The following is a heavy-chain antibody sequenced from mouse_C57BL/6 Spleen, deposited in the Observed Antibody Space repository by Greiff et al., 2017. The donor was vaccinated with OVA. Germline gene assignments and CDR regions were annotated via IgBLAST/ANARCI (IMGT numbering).Heavy chain of an antibody. CDR3: ARKGGLWYYFDY. Sequence: VQLQQPGAELVMPGASVKLSCKASGYTFTSYWMHWVKQRPGQGLEWIGEIDPSDSYTNYNEKFKGKSTLTVDKSSSTAYMQLSSLTSEDSAVYYCARKGGLWYYFDYWGQGTTLTVSS. J-gene: IGHJ2*01. CDR2: IDPSDSYT. D-gene: IGHD1-1*02. CDR1: GYTFTSYW. V-gene: IGHV1-69*01.